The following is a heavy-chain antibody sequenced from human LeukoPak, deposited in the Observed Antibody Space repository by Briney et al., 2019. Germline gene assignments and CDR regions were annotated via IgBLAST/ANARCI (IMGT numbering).Heavy chain of an antibody. CDR2: IYYSGNT. CDR1: GDSISTSNPY. D-gene: IGHD3/OR15-3a*01. J-gene: IGHJ4*02. CDR3: ARQTGSGLFILP. V-gene: IGHV4-39*01. Sequence: SETLSLTCTVSGDSISTSNPYWGWIRQPPGKGLEWIGRIYYSGNTYYNASLKSRLTISVDTAKNQFSLQFTSVTAAGTAVYYCARQTGSGLFILPGGQGTLVTVSS.